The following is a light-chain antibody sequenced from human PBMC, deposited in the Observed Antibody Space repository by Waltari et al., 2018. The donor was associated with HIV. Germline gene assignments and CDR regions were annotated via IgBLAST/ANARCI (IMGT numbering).Light chain of an antibody. CDR3: AAWDDSLNDVV. CDR2: SNN. CDR1: SSNIGSNT. Sequence: QSVLTQPPSASGTPGQRVTISCSGSSSNIGSNTVNWYHQLQGTAPKLLIYSNNQRPSGVPDRFSGSKSGTSASLAISGLQSEDEADYYCAAWDDSLNDVVFGGGTKLTVL. J-gene: IGLJ2*01. V-gene: IGLV1-44*01.